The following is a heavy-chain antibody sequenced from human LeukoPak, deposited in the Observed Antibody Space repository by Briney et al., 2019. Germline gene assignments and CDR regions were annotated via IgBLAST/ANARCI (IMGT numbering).Heavy chain of an antibody. J-gene: IGHJ5*02. CDR3: ARGLNYYGSGSYRGWFDP. V-gene: IGHV1-2*04. CDR1: GYTFTGYY. CDR2: INPNSGGT. D-gene: IGHD3-10*01. Sequence: ASVKVSCEASGYTFTGYYMHWVRQARGQGLEWMGWINPNSGGTNYAQKFQGWVTMTRDTSISTAYMELSRLRSDDTAVYYCARGLNYYGSGSYRGWFDPWGQGTLVTVSS.